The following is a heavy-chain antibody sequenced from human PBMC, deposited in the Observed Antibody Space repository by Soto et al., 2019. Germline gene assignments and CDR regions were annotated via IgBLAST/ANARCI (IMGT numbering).Heavy chain of an antibody. J-gene: IGHJ4*02. CDR2: IAPHSGRT. CDR3: ARAATGSYHSAY. V-gene: IGHV1-18*04. Sequence: QVQLVQSGPEVKKPGASVRVSCMTSGYAFTSYGVNWVRQVPGQGLKWMGWIAPHSGRTTYLPKFQGRVTITADPSTNTAYMELTSLSSDDTGIYFCARAATGSYHSAYWGQGTVVTVSA. D-gene: IGHD3-10*01. CDR1: GYAFTSYG.